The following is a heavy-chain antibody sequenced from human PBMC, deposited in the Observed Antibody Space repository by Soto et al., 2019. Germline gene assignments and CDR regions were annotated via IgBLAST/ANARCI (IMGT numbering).Heavy chain of an antibody. V-gene: IGHV4-39*01. J-gene: IGHJ5*02. CDR3: ARKGNWFDP. CDR2: IYYSGST. CDR1: DGSLSSTLYY. Sequence: QLQLQESGPGLVKPSETLSLTCTVSDGSLSSTLYYWGWIRQPPGKGLEWIGSIYYSGSTYYNPSLNSRVTISGDSSNHQCFLGLRSVTAADTAVYYCARKGNWFDPGGQGTRVTVSS.